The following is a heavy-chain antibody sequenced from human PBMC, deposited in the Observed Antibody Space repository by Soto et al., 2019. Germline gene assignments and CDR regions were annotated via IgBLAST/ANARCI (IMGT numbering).Heavy chain of an antibody. Sequence: GGSLRLSCAASGFTFSSYAMSWVRQAPGKGLEWVSAISGSGGSTYYAESVKGRFTISRDNSKNTLYLQMNSLRAEDTAVYYCAKDSSGWSYYYYYMDVWGKGTTVTVSS. CDR2: ISGSGGST. J-gene: IGHJ6*03. CDR3: AKDSSGWSYYYYYMDV. D-gene: IGHD6-19*01. V-gene: IGHV3-23*01. CDR1: GFTFSSYA.